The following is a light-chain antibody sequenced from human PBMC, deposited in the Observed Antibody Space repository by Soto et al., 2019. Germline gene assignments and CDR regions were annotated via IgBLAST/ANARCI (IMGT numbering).Light chain of an antibody. V-gene: IGKV3-20*01. Sequence: EIVFTQSPGTLSLSPGERATLSCRASQSVSSSYLAWYQQKPGQAPRLLIYGASSRATGIPDRFSGSGSGTDFTLTISRLEPEDFAVYYCQKYGSSSPITFGQGTRLEIK. CDR1: QSVSSSY. J-gene: IGKJ5*01. CDR3: QKYGSSSPIT. CDR2: GAS.